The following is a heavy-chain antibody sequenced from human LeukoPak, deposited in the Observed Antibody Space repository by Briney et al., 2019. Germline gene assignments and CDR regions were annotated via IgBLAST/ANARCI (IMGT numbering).Heavy chain of an antibody. J-gene: IGHJ4*02. Sequence: PGGSLRLSCAASGFTFSDYWMSWVRQAPGKGLEWVSAISGSGGSTYYADSVKGRFTISRDNSKNTLYLQMNSLRAEDTAVYYCAKNYYGSGGENHIAYWGQGTLVTVSS. V-gene: IGHV3-23*01. CDR3: AKNYYGSGGENHIAY. D-gene: IGHD3-10*01. CDR1: GFTFSDYW. CDR2: ISGSGGST.